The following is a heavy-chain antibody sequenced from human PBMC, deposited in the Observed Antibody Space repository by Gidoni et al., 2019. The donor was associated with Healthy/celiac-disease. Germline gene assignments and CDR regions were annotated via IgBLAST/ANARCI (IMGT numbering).Heavy chain of an antibody. CDR1: GFTFRSYA. V-gene: IGHV3-30*04. CDR2: ISDDGSNK. Sequence: QVQLVESGGGVVTPGGSPRLSCAASGFTFRSYAMHWVRQAPGKGLEWVAVISDDGSNKYYADSVKGRFTISRDNSKNTLYLQMNSLRAEDTAVYYCARDWRPITMVRGGAVAYWGQGTLVTVSS. J-gene: IGHJ4*02. D-gene: IGHD3-10*01. CDR3: ARDWRPITMVRGGAVAY.